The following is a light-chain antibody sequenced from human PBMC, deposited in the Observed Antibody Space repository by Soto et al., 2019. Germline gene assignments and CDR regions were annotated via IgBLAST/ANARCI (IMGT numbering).Light chain of an antibody. CDR1: QGISNY. CDR3: QNRHSYPLT. Sequence: DIQLTQSPSFLSASVGDRVTITCRASQGISNYLARYQQKAGKAPKLLIHPASTLQNGVPSRFSGSGSGTEFTLTISSLQPEDLATYDCQNRHSYPLTFGGGTKVESK. J-gene: IGKJ4*01. CDR2: PAS. V-gene: IGKV1-9*01.